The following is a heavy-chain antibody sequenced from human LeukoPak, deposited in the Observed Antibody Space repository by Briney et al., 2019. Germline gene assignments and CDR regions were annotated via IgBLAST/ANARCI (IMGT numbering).Heavy chain of an antibody. J-gene: IGHJ4*02. D-gene: IGHD3-10*01. CDR2: INHSGST. CDR3: ARGGHGSGSYYRVLAAMGTFDY. CDR1: GDSLSSYY. Sequence: PSETLSLTCTVSGDSLSSYYWSWIRQPPGKGLEWIGEINHSGSTNYNPSLKSRVTISVDTSKNQFSLKLSSVTAADTAVYYCARGGHGSGSYYRVLAAMGTFDYWGQGTLVTVSS. V-gene: IGHV4-34*01.